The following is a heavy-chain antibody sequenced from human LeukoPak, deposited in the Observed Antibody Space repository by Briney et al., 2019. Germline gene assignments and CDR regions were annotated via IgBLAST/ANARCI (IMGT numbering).Heavy chain of an antibody. Sequence: AASVTVSCKASGGTFSSYAISWVRQAPGQGLEWMGGIIPIFGTANYAQKFQGRVTITADESTSTAYMELSSLRSDDTAVYYCAAGILTGYPPREVAFDIWGQGTMVTVSS. D-gene: IGHD3-9*01. CDR3: AAGILTGYPPREVAFDI. J-gene: IGHJ3*02. CDR1: GGTFSSYA. V-gene: IGHV1-69*13. CDR2: IIPIFGTA.